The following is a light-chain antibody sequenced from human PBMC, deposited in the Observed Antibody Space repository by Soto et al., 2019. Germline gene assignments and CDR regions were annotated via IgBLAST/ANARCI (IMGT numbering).Light chain of an antibody. CDR1: QSVGTY. V-gene: IGKV1-39*01. Sequence: DIQMTQSPSSLSADVGYRVIITFRSSQSVGTYVSWYQQKEGKAPKLLINVASTLQSGVPSRFSGSGSGTDFTLAISSLQPEDFATYSCKQSSSTPQTFGGGTKVDIK. CDR3: KQSSSTPQT. CDR2: VAS. J-gene: IGKJ4*01.